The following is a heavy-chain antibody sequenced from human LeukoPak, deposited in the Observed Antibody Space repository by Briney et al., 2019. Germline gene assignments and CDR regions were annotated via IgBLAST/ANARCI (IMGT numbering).Heavy chain of an antibody. D-gene: IGHD2-2*01. J-gene: IGHJ5*02. Sequence: KTSETLSLTCTVSGGSISSYYWGWIRQPPGKGLEWIGSIYYSGSTYYNPSLKSRVTISVDTSKNQFSLKLSSVTAADTAVYYCARQEPLGYCSSTSCLDPYNWFDPWGQGTLVTVSS. V-gene: IGHV4-39*01. CDR3: ARQEPLGYCSSTSCLDPYNWFDP. CDR1: GGSISSYY. CDR2: IYYSGST.